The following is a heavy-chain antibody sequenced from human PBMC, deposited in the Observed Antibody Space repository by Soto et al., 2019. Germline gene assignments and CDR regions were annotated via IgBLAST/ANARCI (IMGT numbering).Heavy chain of an antibody. CDR1: GFTFSSYG. Sequence: GGSLRLSCAASGFTFSSYGMHWVRQAPGKGLEWVAVISYDGSNKYYADSVKGRFTISRDNSKNTLYLQMNSLRAEDTAVYYCAHDYEYRAPAEPEGDQSNSYWGQGTLVTVSS. D-gene: IGHD3-16*01. CDR2: ISYDGSNK. CDR3: AHDYEYRAPAEPEGDQSNSY. V-gene: IGHV3-30*18. J-gene: IGHJ4*02.